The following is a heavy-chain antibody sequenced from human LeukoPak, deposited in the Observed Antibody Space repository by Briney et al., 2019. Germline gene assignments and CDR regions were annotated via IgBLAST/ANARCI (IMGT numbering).Heavy chain of an antibody. CDR1: GFTVSSNY. J-gene: IGHJ4*02. Sequence: PGGSLRLSCAASGFTVSSNYMSWVRQAPGKGLEWVSVIYSGGTTYYADSVKGRFTISRDNSKNTLYLQMNSLRAEDTAVYYCARESTFSGYDDKPFDYWGQGTLVTVSS. CDR2: IYSGGTT. D-gene: IGHD5-12*01. V-gene: IGHV3-53*05. CDR3: ARESTFSGYDDKPFDY.